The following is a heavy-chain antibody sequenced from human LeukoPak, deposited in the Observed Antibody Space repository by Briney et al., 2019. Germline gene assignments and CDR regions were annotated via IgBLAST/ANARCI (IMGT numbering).Heavy chain of an antibody. CDR2: IKQDGSEK. D-gene: IGHD6-13*01. CDR3: ARESLAAAQDY. J-gene: IGHJ4*02. Sequence: GGSLRLSCAASGFTFSSYWMSWVRQAPGKGLEWVANIKQDGSEKYYVDSVKGRFTISRDNAKNPLYLQMNSLRAEDTAVYYCARESLAAAQDYWGQGTLVTVSS. CDR1: GFTFSSYW. V-gene: IGHV3-7*01.